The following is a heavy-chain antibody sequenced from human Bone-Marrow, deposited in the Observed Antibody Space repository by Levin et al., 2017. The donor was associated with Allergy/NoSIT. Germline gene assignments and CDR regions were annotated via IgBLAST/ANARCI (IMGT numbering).Heavy chain of an antibody. D-gene: IGHD2-8*01. Sequence: LSLTCAASGFIFSSYTMNWVRQSPGKGLEWVSSISSHSSYIYYANSVKGRFTISRDNAKNSLYLQMNSLRAEDTAVYYCARGSGQLMVPFWWGQGTLVTVSS. CDR2: ISSHSSYI. CDR1: GFIFSSYT. CDR3: ARGSGQLMVPFW. V-gene: IGHV3-21*01. J-gene: IGHJ4*02.